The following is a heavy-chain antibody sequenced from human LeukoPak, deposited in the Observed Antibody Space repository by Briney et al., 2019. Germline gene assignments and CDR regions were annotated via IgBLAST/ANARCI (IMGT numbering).Heavy chain of an antibody. CDR3: ARSPDSSDYYFYFDY. CDR2: VDYRGTT. D-gene: IGHD3-22*01. CDR1: GGSISPYY. J-gene: IGHJ4*02. V-gene: IGHV4-59*08. Sequence: SETLSLTCTVSGGSISPYYWSWIRQPPGKGLEWIGYVDYRGTTNYNPSLKSRVTISVDTSKSQFSPRVTSVTAADTAVYYCARSPDSSDYYFYFDYWGQGTLVPVSS.